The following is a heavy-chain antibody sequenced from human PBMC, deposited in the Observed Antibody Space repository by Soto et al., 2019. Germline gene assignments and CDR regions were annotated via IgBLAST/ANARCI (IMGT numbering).Heavy chain of an antibody. Sequence: QVQLVESGGGVVQPGRSLRLSCAASGFTFSSYGMHWVRQAPGKGLEWVAVISYDGSNKYYEDSVKGRFTISRDNSQNKLYLQMNSLRAEDTAVYYCAKDRDQTMATYADYWGQGTLVTLSS. D-gene: IGHD5-12*01. J-gene: IGHJ4*02. CDR1: GFTFSSYG. CDR3: AKDRDQTMATYADY. CDR2: ISYDGSNK. V-gene: IGHV3-30*18.